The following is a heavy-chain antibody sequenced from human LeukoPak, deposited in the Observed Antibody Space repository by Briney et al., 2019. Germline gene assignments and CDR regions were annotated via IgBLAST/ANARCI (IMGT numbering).Heavy chain of an antibody. Sequence: GASVKVSCKASGYTFTTYDINWVRQAAGQGLEWMGWMNPNSGNTGYAQKFQGRVTVTRDTSISTAYMELSSLRSEDTAVYYCARAVIVGTIQSDYWGQGTLVTVSS. V-gene: IGHV1-8*01. CDR2: MNPNSGNT. CDR3: ARAVIVGTIQSDY. D-gene: IGHD1-26*01. CDR1: GYTFTTYD. J-gene: IGHJ4*02.